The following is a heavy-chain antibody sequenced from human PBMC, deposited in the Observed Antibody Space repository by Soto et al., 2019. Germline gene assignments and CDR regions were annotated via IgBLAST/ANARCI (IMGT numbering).Heavy chain of an antibody. J-gene: IGHJ6*02. V-gene: IGHV3-33*01. CDR2: IWYDGSNK. CDR1: GFTFSSYG. CDR3: ARDRGYDILTVYPLGGAHRYYYGMDV. D-gene: IGHD3-9*01. Sequence: GGSLRLSCAASGFTFSSYGMHWVRQAPGKGLEWVAVIWYDGSNKYYADSVKGRFTISRDNSKNTLYLQMNSLRAEDTAVYYCARDRGYDILTVYPLGGAHRYYYGMDVWGQGTTVTVSS.